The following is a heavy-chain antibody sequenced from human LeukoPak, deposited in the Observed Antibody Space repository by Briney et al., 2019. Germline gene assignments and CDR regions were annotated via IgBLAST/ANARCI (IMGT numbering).Heavy chain of an antibody. CDR2: FDPEHGEM. D-gene: IGHD3-9*01. J-gene: IGHJ4*02. V-gene: IGHV1-24*01. Sequence: ASVKVSCKVSGDTLTELSTHWVRQAPGKGLEWMGGFDPEHGEMIYAQKLQGRVTMTEDRSTDTAYMELSSLRSEDTAVYHCATGRPWDLLKYWGQGTLVTVSS. CDR1: GDTLTELS. CDR3: ATGRPWDLLKY.